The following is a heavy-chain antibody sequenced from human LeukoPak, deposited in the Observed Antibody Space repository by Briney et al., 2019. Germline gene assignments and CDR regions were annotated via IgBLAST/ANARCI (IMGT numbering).Heavy chain of an antibody. V-gene: IGHV1-69*13. CDR2: IIPIFGTA. CDR1: GGTFSSYA. Sequence: ASVKVSCKASGGTFSSYAISWVRQAPGQGLEWMGGIIPIFGTANYAQKFQGRVTITADESTSTAYMELSSLRSEDTAVYYCARDCSSAVSSWWCYWGQGTLVTVSS. CDR3: ARDCSSAVSSWWCY. D-gene: IGHD2-8*02. J-gene: IGHJ4*02.